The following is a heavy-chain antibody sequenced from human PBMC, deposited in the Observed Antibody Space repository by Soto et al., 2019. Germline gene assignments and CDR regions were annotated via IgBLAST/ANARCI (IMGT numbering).Heavy chain of an antibody. CDR3: AKVVVTATQPRYYYYGMDV. CDR1: GFNFDEYA. J-gene: IGHJ6*02. V-gene: IGHV3-9*01. D-gene: IGHD2-15*01. CDR2: ISWNGGST. Sequence: EVQLVESGGGLVQPGRSLRLSCAASGFNFDEYAMHWVRQPPGKGLEWVSGISWNGGSTGYADSEKGRFTISRDNAKNSLYLQMDSLTTEDTALYYCAKVVVTATQPRYYYYGMDVWGQGTTVTVSS.